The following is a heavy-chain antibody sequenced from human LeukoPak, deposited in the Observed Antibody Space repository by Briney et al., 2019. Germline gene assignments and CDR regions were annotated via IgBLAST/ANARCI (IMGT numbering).Heavy chain of an antibody. D-gene: IGHD3-10*01. Sequence: SVKVSCKASGYTFTSYYMHWVRQAPGQGLEWMGRIIPIFGIANYAQKFQGRVTITADKSTSTAYMELSSLRSEDTAVYYCARVPANYYGSGSYYNDGWFDPWGQGTLVTVSS. CDR2: IIPIFGIA. CDR1: GYTFTSYY. J-gene: IGHJ5*02. V-gene: IGHV1-69*04. CDR3: ARVPANYYGSGSYYNDGWFDP.